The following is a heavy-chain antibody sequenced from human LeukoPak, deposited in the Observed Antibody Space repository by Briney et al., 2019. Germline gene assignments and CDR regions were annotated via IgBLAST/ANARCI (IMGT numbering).Heavy chain of an antibody. D-gene: IGHD6-6*01. V-gene: IGHV1-18*01. CDR2: ISAYNGNT. CDR3: GRDGQGAARPGWMDV. Sequence: ASVKVSCKASGYTFTSYGISWVRQAPGQGLEWMGWISAYNGNTNYAQKLQGRVTMTTDTSTSTAYMELRSLRSDDTAVYYCGRDGQGAARPGWMDVWGKGTTVTVSS. J-gene: IGHJ6*04. CDR1: GYTFTSYG.